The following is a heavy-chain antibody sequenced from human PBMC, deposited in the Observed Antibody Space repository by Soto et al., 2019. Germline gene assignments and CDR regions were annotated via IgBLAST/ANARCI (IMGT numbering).Heavy chain of an antibody. Sequence: QVQLVQSGAEVKKPGSSVKVSCKASGGTFSSYAISWVRQAPGQGLEWMGGIIPIFGTANYAQKFQGRVTITADESTSTADRVLSSLRSQDTAVYYCARLIHDFGVPEAWGQGTLVTVSS. CDR2: IIPIFGTA. CDR1: GGTFSSYA. J-gene: IGHJ4*02. CDR3: ARLIHDFGVPEA. D-gene: IGHD3-3*01. V-gene: IGHV1-69*01.